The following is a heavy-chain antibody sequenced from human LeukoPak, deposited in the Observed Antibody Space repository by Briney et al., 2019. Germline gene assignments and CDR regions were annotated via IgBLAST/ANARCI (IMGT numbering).Heavy chain of an antibody. V-gene: IGHV3-23*01. Sequence: GGSLRLSCAASGFTFSSYGMHWVRQAPGKGLEWVSAISGSGGSTYYADSVKGRFTISRDNSKNTLYLQMNSLRAEGTAVYYCAKVHDFWSGYYSYWGQGTLVTVSS. CDR2: ISGSGGST. CDR3: AKVHDFWSGYYSY. J-gene: IGHJ4*02. CDR1: GFTFSSYG. D-gene: IGHD3-3*01.